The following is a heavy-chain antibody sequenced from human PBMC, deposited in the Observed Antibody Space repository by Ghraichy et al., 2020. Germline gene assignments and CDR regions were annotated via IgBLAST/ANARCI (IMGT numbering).Heavy chain of an antibody. CDR2: INPSGGGT. CDR1: GYTFSSYY. J-gene: IGHJ6*02. Sequence: ASVKVSCKASGYTFSSYYLHWVRQAPGQGFEWMGIINPSGGGTTYAQKFQGRVTMTRDTSTSTVYMELSSLRSEDTAVYYCARDQYCSSTGCPYYYYYYGMDVWGQGTTVTVSS. D-gene: IGHD2-2*01. CDR3: ARDQYCSSTGCPYYYYYYGMDV. V-gene: IGHV1-46*01.